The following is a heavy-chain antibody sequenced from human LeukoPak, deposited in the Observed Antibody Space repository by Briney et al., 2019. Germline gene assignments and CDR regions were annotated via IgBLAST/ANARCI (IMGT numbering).Heavy chain of an antibody. J-gene: IGHJ6*03. CDR1: GSTFSSYA. D-gene: IGHD3-3*01. Sequence: SAKDPCKASGSTFSSYAISWVRQDPGQRLELKGGNIPIFGAANYAQKCQGRVTITTDESTSTAYMELSRLRSEDTAVYYCASSSLPDSTLEWLSPMDVWGKGTTVTVSS. CDR2: NIPIFGAA. CDR3: ASSSLPDSTLEWLSPMDV. V-gene: IGHV1-69*05.